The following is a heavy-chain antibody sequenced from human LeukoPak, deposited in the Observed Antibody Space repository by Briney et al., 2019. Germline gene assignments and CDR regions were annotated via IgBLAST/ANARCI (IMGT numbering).Heavy chain of an antibody. Sequence: SGTLSLTCTVSGGSISSYYWSWIRQPPGKGLEWIGYIYYSGSTNYNPSLKSRVTISVDTSKNQFSLKLCSVTAADTAVYYCAREVSAYGMDVWGQGTTVTVSS. CDR1: GGSISSYY. CDR3: AREVSAYGMDV. CDR2: IYYSGST. V-gene: IGHV4-59*01. D-gene: IGHD1-14*01. J-gene: IGHJ6*02.